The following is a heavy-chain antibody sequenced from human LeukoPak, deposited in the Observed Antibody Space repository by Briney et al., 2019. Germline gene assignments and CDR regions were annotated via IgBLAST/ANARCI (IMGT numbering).Heavy chain of an antibody. CDR1: GGSISSYY. V-gene: IGHV4-59*01. J-gene: IGHJ4*02. D-gene: IGHD4-23*01. CDR3: ARVVGGETDY. CDR2: IYYSGST. Sequence: SETLSHTCTVSGGSISSYYWSWIRQPPGKGLEWIGYIYYSGSTNYNPSLKSRVTISVDTSKNQFSLKLSSVTAADTAVYYCARVVGGETDYWGQGTLVTVSS.